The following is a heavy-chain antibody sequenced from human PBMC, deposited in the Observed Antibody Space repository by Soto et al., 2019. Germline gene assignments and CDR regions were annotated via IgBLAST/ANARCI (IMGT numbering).Heavy chain of an antibody. D-gene: IGHD4-17*01. CDR1: GFTFNTYS. Sequence: QVQLEESGGGVVQPGRSLRLSCEASGFTFNTYSMHWVLQPPGTGLEWLAAIWYDGTQKYYADSVKGRFIISRDNSKKTLYLEMNSLRAEDTAVYYCARAGGTTVTGLWHFDSWGQGTLVTVSS. V-gene: IGHV3-33*01. CDR2: IWYDGTQK. CDR3: ARAGGTTVTGLWHFDS. J-gene: IGHJ4*02.